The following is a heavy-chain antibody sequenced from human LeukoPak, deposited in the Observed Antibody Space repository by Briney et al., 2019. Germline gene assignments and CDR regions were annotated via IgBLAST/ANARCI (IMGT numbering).Heavy chain of an antibody. J-gene: IGHJ5*02. V-gene: IGHV1-18*01. CDR3: ARVNDLWFSWGRPTYYMGNWFDP. D-gene: IGHD3-3*01. CDR1: GYTFTSYG. CDR2: ISAYNGNT. Sequence: ASVKVSCKASGYTFTSYGISWVRQAPGQGLEWMGWISAYNGNTNYAQKLQGRVTMTTDTSTSTAYMELRSLRSDDTAVYYCARVNDLWFSWGRPTYYMGNWFDPWGQGTLVTVSS.